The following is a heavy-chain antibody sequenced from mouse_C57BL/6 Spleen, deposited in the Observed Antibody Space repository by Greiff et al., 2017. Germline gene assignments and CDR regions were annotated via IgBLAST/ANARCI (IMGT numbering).Heavy chain of an antibody. CDR3: ACDVFVAWDG. CDR1: GFTFSDYG. V-gene: IGHV5-17*01. CDR2: ISSGSSTT. D-gene: IGHD4-1*01. J-gene: IGHJ2*01. Sequence: EVQLVESGGGLVKPGGSLKLSCAASGFTFSDYGMYWVRQAPEKGLEWVANISSGSSTTYYADTVKGRFTISRDNAKNTLCLQMTSLRSKDTAMYYCACDVFVAWDGWSQGTTLTVSS.